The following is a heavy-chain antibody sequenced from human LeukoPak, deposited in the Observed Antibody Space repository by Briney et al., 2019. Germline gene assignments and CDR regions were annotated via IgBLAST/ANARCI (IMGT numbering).Heavy chain of an antibody. J-gene: IGHJ6*02. CDR2: IYYSGST. Sequence: SETLSLTCTVSGGSISSYYWSWIRQPPGKGLERIGYIYYSGSTNYNPSLKSRVTISVDTSKNQFSLKLSSVTAADTAVYYCARSPTGYYYYYGMDVWGQGTTVTVSS. CDR3: ARSPTGYYYYYGMDV. V-gene: IGHV4-59*01. D-gene: IGHD1-1*01. CDR1: GGSISSYY.